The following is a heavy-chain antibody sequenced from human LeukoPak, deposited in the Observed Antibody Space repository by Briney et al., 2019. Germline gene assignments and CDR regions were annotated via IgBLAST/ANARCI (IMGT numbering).Heavy chain of an antibody. Sequence: GGSLRLSCAASGFTFSSYSMNWVRQAPGKGLEWVSSISSSSSYIYYADSVKGRFTISRDNAKNSLYLQMNSLRAEDTAVYYCARVKPWDFYDFWGIDYWGQGTLVTVSS. CDR3: ARVKPWDFYDFWGIDY. J-gene: IGHJ4*02. D-gene: IGHD3-3*01. V-gene: IGHV3-21*01. CDR1: GFTFSSYS. CDR2: ISSSSSYI.